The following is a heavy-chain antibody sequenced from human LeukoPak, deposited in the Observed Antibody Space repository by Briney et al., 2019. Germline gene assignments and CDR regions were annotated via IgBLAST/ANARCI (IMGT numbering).Heavy chain of an antibody. CDR2: IYYSGST. J-gene: IGHJ4*02. D-gene: IGHD4-23*01. CDR1: GGSISSSNW. V-gene: IGHV4-4*02. CDR3: ARNYGGNSDFDY. Sequence: SGTLSLTCAVSGGSISSSNWWSWVRQHPGKGLEWIGYIYYSGSTYYNPSLKSRVTISVDTSKNQFSLKLSSVTAADTAVYYCARNYGGNSDFDYWGQGTLVTVSS.